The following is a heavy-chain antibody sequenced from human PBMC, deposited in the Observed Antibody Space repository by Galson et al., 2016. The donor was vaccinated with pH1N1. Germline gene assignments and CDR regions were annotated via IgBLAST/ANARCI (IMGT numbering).Heavy chain of an antibody. CDR2: INHSGSS. V-gene: IGHV4-34*01. CDR3: ARGNGGWYGD. CDR1: GGSFLGYY. D-gene: IGHD6-19*01. Sequence: SETLSLTCAVSGGSFLGYYWTWIRQPPGKGLEWIGEINHSGSSNYNSSLESRVTMSIDTSKKHFSLRLTPVAAADTAIYYCARGNGGWYGDWGQGTLVTVSP. J-gene: IGHJ1*01.